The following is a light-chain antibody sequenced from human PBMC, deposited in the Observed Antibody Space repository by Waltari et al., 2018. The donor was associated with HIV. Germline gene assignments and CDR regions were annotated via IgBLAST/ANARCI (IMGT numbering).Light chain of an antibody. V-gene: IGKV3-15*01. CDR2: DAS. CDR1: QRFNTT. Sequence: EIVMTQSPGTLSLPPGERATLSCRASQRFNTTLAWYQQKVGQAPRLIIYDASTGASGVPPRFSGSGSGTDFTLTISGLQSEEFAVYYCQQYHNWPYTFGQGTTLEIK. CDR3: QQYHNWPYT. J-gene: IGKJ2*01.